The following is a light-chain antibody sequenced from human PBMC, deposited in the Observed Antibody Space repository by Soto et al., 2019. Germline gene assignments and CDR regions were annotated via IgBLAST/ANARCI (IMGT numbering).Light chain of an antibody. J-gene: IGKJ1*01. CDR2: DAS. V-gene: IGKV1-33*01. CDR1: HDINNY. CDR3: QQYGSYWT. Sequence: DIQMTQSPSSLSASVGDRVTITCQASHDINNYLNWYQQKPGKAPKLLIYDASSLETGVPSRFSGTGSGTEFTLIISSLQPDDFATYYCQQYGSYWTFGQGTKVEIK.